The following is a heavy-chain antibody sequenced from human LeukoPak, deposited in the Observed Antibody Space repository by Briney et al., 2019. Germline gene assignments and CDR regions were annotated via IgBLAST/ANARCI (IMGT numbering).Heavy chain of an antibody. V-gene: IGHV3-30-3*02. J-gene: IGHJ5*02. Sequence: PGRSLRLSCAVSGFSFSAYAIHWVRQASGKGLEWVAVISYDGSNKYYTDSVKGRFTVSRDNSKNTLYLQMNSLRAEDTAVYYCAKYIQNVLAVFDPWGQGTLVTVSS. D-gene: IGHD1-1*01. CDR1: GFSFSAYA. CDR2: ISYDGSNK. CDR3: AKYIQNVLAVFDP.